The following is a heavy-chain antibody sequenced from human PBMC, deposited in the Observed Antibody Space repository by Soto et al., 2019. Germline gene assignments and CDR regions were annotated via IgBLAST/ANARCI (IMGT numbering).Heavy chain of an antibody. CDR3: ARESGSSWFGTYYYYGMDV. CDR2: IWYDGSNK. V-gene: IGHV3-33*01. CDR1: GFTFSSYG. J-gene: IGHJ6*02. Sequence: XVSLRLSCAASGFTFSSYGMHWVRQAPGKGLEWVAVIWYDGSNKYYADSVKGRFTISRDNSKNTLYLQMNSLRAEDTAVYYCARESGSSWFGTYYYYGMDVWGQGTTVTVSS. D-gene: IGHD3-10*01.